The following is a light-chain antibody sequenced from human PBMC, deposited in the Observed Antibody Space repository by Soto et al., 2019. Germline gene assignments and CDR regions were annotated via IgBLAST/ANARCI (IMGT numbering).Light chain of an antibody. V-gene: IGLV2-14*01. CDR3: SSYAGRTLYV. Sequence: QSVLTQPASVSGSPGQSITISCTGTSSDVGGYDYVSWYQHHPGKAPKLLIFEVNNRPSGVSNRFSGSKSGNTASLTISGLQVEDEADYYCSSYAGRTLYVFGTGTKVTAL. CDR2: EVN. J-gene: IGLJ1*01. CDR1: SSDVGGYDY.